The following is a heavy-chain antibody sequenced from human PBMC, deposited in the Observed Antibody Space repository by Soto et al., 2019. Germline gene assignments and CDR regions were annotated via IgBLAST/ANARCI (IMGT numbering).Heavy chain of an antibody. CDR2: IYYTGST. Sequence: SETLSLTCTVSGGSISSYYWSWIRQPPGKGLEWIGYIYYTGSTNYNPSLKSRVTISVDTSKNQFSLKLSSVTAADTAVYYCARGDYYYYGMDVWGQGTTVTVSS. CDR1: GGSISSYY. V-gene: IGHV4-59*12. J-gene: IGHJ6*02. CDR3: ARGDYYYYGMDV.